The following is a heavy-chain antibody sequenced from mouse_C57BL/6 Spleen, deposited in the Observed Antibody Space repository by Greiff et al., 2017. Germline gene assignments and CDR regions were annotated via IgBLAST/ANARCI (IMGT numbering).Heavy chain of an antibody. Sequence: QVQLQQPGAELVKPGASVKLSCKASGYTFTSYWMPWVKQRPGQGLEWIGMIHPNSGSTNYNEKFKSKATLTVDKSSRTAYMQLSSLTSEDSAVYYCARGGYSRYFDVWGTGTTVTVSS. D-gene: IGHD2-3*01. V-gene: IGHV1-64*01. CDR3: ARGGYSRYFDV. J-gene: IGHJ1*03. CDR2: IHPNSGST. CDR1: GYTFTSYW.